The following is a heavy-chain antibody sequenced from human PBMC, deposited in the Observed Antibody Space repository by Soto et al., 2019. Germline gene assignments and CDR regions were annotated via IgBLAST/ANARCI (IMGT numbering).Heavy chain of an antibody. Sequence: EVQLLESGGGLVQPGGSLRLSCAASGFIFSNYAMTWVRQAPGKGLEWVSTVSGSGDSTYSADSVKGRFTFSRDNSKNTLYVQMNSLRAEDTAVYYCAKSSGDYRDHYYYYMDVWGKGTAVTVSS. D-gene: IGHD4-17*01. CDR1: GFIFSNYA. J-gene: IGHJ6*03. V-gene: IGHV3-23*01. CDR3: AKSSGDYRDHYYYYMDV. CDR2: VSGSGDST.